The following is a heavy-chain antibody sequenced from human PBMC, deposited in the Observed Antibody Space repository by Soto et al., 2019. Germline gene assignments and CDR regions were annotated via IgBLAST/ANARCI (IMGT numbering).Heavy chain of an antibody. V-gene: IGHV3-23*01. D-gene: IGHD3-9*01. CDR1: GFTFSSYA. Sequence: AGGAPRLSSAASGFTFSSYAMSWVRQAPGKGLEWVSAISGSGGSTYYADSVKGRFTISRDNSKNTLYLQMNSLRAEDTAVYYCAKIEYYDILTGYYYYYMDVWGKGTTVTVSS. CDR3: AKIEYYDILTGYYYYYMDV. CDR2: ISGSGGST. J-gene: IGHJ6*03.